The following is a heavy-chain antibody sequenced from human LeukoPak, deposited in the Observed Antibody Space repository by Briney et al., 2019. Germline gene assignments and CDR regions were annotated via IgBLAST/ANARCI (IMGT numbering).Heavy chain of an antibody. V-gene: IGHV1-2*02. Sequence: ASVKVSCKASGGTXSSYAISWVRQAPGQGLEWMGWINPNSGGTNYAQQFQGRVTMSRDTSNSTAYMELSRLRSDDTAVYYCARDGPRGDVDYWGQGTLVTVSS. D-gene: IGHD3-10*01. CDR3: ARDGPRGDVDY. CDR1: GGTXSSYA. J-gene: IGHJ4*02. CDR2: INPNSGGT.